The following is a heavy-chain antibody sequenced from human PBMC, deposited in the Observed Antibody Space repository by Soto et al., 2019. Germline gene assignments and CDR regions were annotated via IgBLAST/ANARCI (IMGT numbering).Heavy chain of an antibody. Sequence: EASVKVSCKASGYTFTSYYMHWVRQAPGQGLEWMGIINPSGGSTSYAQKFQGRVTMTRDTSTSTVYMELSSLRSEDTAVYYCARGHGDYAYYYYGMDVWGQGTTVTVSS. V-gene: IGHV1-46*01. CDR3: ARGHGDYAYYYYGMDV. CDR1: GYTFTSYY. D-gene: IGHD4-17*01. J-gene: IGHJ6*02. CDR2: INPSGGST.